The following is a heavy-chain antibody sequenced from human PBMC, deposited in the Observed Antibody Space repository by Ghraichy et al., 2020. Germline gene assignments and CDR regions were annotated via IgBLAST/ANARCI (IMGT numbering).Heavy chain of an antibody. CDR3: ARGHYYDSSGYPPGYYFDY. J-gene: IGHJ4*02. Sequence: GSLRLSCAVYGGSFSGYYWSWIRQPPGKGLEWIGEINHSGSTNYNPSLKSRVTISVDTSKNQFSLKLSSVTAADTAVYYCARGHYYDSSGYPPGYYFDYWGQGTLVTVSS. V-gene: IGHV4-34*01. CDR1: GGSFSGYY. D-gene: IGHD3-22*01. CDR2: INHSGST.